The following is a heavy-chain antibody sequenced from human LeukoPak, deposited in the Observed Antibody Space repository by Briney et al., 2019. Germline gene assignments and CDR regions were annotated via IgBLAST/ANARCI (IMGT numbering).Heavy chain of an antibody. V-gene: IGHV1-2*02. CDR3: AKSLYFYDRSNYRYYYYMDV. Sequence: GASVKVSCKASGYTFTDYFMQWVRQVPGQGLEWMGWINTNSGVTLYAQKFQGRVTMTRDTSSSTVYMELSTLTSDDTAVYYCAKSLYFYDRSNYRYYYYMDVWAAGTTVTVSS. J-gene: IGHJ6*03. D-gene: IGHD3-22*01. CDR2: INTNSGVT. CDR1: GYTFTDYF.